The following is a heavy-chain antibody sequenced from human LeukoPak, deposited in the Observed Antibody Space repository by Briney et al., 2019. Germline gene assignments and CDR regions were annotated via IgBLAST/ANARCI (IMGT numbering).Heavy chain of an antibody. CDR1: GFTFSSYA. J-gene: IGHJ4*02. CDR2: INSDGSST. CDR3: ARGGDLYSSNWYDLFDY. V-gene: IGHV3-74*01. D-gene: IGHD6-13*01. Sequence: QPGGSLRLSCAASGFTFSSYAMSWVRQAPGKGLVWVSRINSDGSSTSYADSVKGRFTISRDNAKNTLYLQMNSLRAEDTAVYYCARGGDLYSSNWYDLFDYWGQGTLVTVSS.